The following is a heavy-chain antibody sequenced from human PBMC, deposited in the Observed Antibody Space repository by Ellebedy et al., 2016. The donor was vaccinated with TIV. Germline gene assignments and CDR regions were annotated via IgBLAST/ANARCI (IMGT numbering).Heavy chain of an antibody. J-gene: IGHJ4*02. CDR2: RHHSGSA. V-gene: IGHV4-59*08. Sequence: MPSETLSLTCTVSGGSIRPHYWSWIRQPPGKGLEWIGYRHHSGSADCSPSLRSRVTLSVDTSKNQFSLELSSVTAADTAIYYCARKPTYCDSDCHDYWGQGILVTVSS. CDR1: GGSIRPHY. CDR3: ARKPTYCDSDCHDY. D-gene: IGHD2-21*02.